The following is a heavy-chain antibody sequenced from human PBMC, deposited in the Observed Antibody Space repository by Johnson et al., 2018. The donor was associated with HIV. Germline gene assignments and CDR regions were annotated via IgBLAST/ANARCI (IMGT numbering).Heavy chain of an antibody. CDR1: GFTFSDYS. Sequence: QVQLVESGGGLVKPGGSLRLSCAASGFTFSDYSMTWIRQAPGKGLEWVSYISSSGSAIYYADSVKGRFTISRDNTKNSLYLQMNSLRVEDTALYYCVRDLPYCSGGFCQTDGFDIWGQGTMVTASS. CDR2: ISSSGSAI. CDR3: VRDLPYCSGGFCQTDGFDI. D-gene: IGHD2-15*01. V-gene: IGHV3-11*01. J-gene: IGHJ3*02.